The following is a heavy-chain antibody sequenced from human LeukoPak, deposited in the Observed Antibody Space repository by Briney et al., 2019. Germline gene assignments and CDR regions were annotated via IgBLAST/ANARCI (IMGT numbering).Heavy chain of an antibody. Sequence: GGSLRLSCAASGFTVSDYSMSWVRQAPGKGLEWVSAISGSGSYTDYADSVKGRFTISKDIFKNTLYMRMSSLRAEDTAVYFCAKRRYNSSGHFDSWGQGTLVTVSS. J-gene: IGHJ4*02. CDR2: ISGSGSYT. CDR3: AKRRYNSSGHFDS. CDR1: GFTVSDYS. D-gene: IGHD3-22*01. V-gene: IGHV3-23*01.